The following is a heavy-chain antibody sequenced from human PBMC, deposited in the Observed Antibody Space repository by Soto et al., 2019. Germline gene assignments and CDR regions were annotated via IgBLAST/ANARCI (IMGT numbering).Heavy chain of an antibody. J-gene: IGHJ6*02. Sequence: QVHVVQSGAEVKRPGSSVTVSCKASGGTFSLHSIGWVRQAAGQGLERIGRTISIFGSSISSEKLQHRCSMSADSSKGTAYMKLKNLTSEGTGVYVWVAYFSGGTGSGPPYGLDVWGRGTTVIVSS. CDR2: TISIFGSS. V-gene: IGHV1-69*18. CDR3: VAYFSGGTGSGPPYGLDV. CDR1: GGTFSLHS. D-gene: IGHD2-15*01.